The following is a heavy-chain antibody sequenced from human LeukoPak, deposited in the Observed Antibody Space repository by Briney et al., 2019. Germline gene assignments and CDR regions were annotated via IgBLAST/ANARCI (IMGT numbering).Heavy chain of an antibody. CDR2: ISGSGT. CDR1: GFTFSNYA. Sequence: GGSLRLSCAASGFTFSNYAMSWVRQAPGKGLEWVSSISGSGTYYADSAKGRFTISRDNSKNTLYLQMNTLRADDTAIYYCARDSIVVVTAPQYFQHWGQGTLVTVSP. J-gene: IGHJ1*01. V-gene: IGHV3-23*01. D-gene: IGHD2-21*02. CDR3: ARDSIVVVTAPQYFQH.